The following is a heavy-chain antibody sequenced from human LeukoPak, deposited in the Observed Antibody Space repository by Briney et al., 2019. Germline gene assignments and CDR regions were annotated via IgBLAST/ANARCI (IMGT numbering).Heavy chain of an antibody. Sequence: SQTLSLTCTVSGGSISSGDYYWSWIRQPPGKGLEWIGYIYYSGSTYYNPSLKSRVTISVDTSKNQFSLKLRSVTAADTAVYYCAREREDYYDSSGYKTWGRGTLVTVSS. V-gene: IGHV4-30-4*01. J-gene: IGHJ5*02. CDR3: AREREDYYDSSGYKT. CDR1: GGSISSGDYY. CDR2: IYYSGST. D-gene: IGHD3-22*01.